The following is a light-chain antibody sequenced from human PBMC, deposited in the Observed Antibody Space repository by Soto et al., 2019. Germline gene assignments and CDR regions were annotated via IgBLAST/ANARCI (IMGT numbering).Light chain of an antibody. Sequence: QSVLTQPASVSGSLGQSITISCTGTTRDIAGYNYISWYQQLPGKAPKLMIYQVTIRPSGISNRFSGSKSGNTASLTISGLQAEDEADYYCRSYTTSSTDVFGTGTKLTVL. J-gene: IGLJ1*01. V-gene: IGLV2-14*01. CDR2: QVT. CDR3: RSYTTSSTDV. CDR1: TRDIAGYNY.